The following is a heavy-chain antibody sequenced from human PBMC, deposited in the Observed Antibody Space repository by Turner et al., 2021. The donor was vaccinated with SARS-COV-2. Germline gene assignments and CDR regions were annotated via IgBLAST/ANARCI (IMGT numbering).Heavy chain of an antibody. V-gene: IGHV3-33*01. CDR1: GFTFSSYG. J-gene: IGHJ4*02. CDR2: IGYDGSNK. Sequence: QVQLVESGGGVVQPGRSLRLSCAASGFTFSSYGMQWVRQDPGKGMEGVAGIGYDGSNKYYEDSVKGRFTISRDNSKNTLYLQMNSLRAEDTAVYYCARDGMVGATGIDYWGQGTLVTVSS. D-gene: IGHD1-26*01. CDR3: ARDGMVGATGIDY.